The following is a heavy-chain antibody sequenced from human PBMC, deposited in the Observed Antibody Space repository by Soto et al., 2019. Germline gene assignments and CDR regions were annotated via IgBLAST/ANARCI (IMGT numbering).Heavy chain of an antibody. CDR3: ARGQQQLGNGMDV. J-gene: IGHJ6*02. V-gene: IGHV6-1*01. CDR2: TYYRSKWYN. D-gene: IGHD6-13*01. Sequence: SQTLSLPCAISGDSVSSNSAACNCIRQSPSRGLEWLGRTYYRSKWYNDYAVSVKSRITINPDTSKNQFSLQLNSVTPEDTAVYYCARGQQQLGNGMDVWGQGTTVTVSS. CDR1: GDSVSSNSAA.